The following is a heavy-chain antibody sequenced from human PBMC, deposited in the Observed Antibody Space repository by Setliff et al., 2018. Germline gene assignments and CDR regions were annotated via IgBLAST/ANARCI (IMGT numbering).Heavy chain of an antibody. J-gene: IGHJ6*03. CDR3: ARQARGYYYGSSGYYRASPGYYYMDV. V-gene: IGHV1-2*04. CDR1: GYTFTGYY. D-gene: IGHD3-22*01. Sequence: ASVKVSCKASGYTFTGYYMHWVRQAPGQGLEWMGWINPNSGGTNYAQKFQGWVTMTRDTSISTAYMELSRLRSDDTAVYYCARQARGYYYGSSGYYRASPGYYYMDVWGKGTTVTVSS. CDR2: INPNSGGT.